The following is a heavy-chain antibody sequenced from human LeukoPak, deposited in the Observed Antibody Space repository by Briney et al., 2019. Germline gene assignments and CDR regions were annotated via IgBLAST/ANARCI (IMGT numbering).Heavy chain of an antibody. CDR3: ARRRDGYNYVGTDY. D-gene: IGHD5-24*01. CDR1: GYSFTSYW. J-gene: IGHJ4*02. Sequence: GASLQISCKGSGYSFTSYWIGWVRPLPGKGLEWMGIISPGDSDTRYSPSFQGQVTISADTSITTAYLQWSSLKASDTAMYYCARRRDGYNYVGTDYWGQGTLVTVSS. V-gene: IGHV5-51*01. CDR2: ISPGDSDT.